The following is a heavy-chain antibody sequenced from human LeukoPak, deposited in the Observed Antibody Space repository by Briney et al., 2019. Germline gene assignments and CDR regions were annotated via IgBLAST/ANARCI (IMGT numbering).Heavy chain of an antibody. V-gene: IGHV1-2*02. D-gene: IGHD4-17*01. J-gene: IGHJ4*02. Sequence: GASVKVFCKASGYTFTAYYMHWVRQAPGQGLEWMGWINPSSCGTNYAQKFQGRVTMTRDTSISTAYMELSSLRSDDTAVYYCARDARLGAGYGDYGSNVAWGQGTLVTVSS. CDR2: INPSSCGT. CDR3: ARDARLGAGYGDYGSNVA. CDR1: GYTFTAYY.